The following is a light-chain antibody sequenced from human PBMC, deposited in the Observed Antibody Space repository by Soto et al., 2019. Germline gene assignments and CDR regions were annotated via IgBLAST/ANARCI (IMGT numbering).Light chain of an antibody. Sequence: DIQMTQSPSSVSASVGDRVTITCRASQGISSWVAWYQQKPGKAPNLLIYAASSLQSGVPSRFSGSGSGTEFTLTISSLQPEDFATYYCQQADTFAHTFGEGTKVEIK. J-gene: IGKJ4*01. V-gene: IGKV1-12*01. CDR3: QQADTFAHT. CDR1: QGISSW. CDR2: AAS.